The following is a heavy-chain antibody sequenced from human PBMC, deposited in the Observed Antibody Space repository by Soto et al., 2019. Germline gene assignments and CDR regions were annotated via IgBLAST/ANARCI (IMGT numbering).Heavy chain of an antibody. V-gene: IGHV1-69*01. D-gene: IGHD3-3*01. J-gene: IGHJ5*02. CDR2: FIPIFGTA. CDR1: GGTFSSYA. Sequence: QVQLVQSGAEVKKPGSSVKVSCKASGGTFSSYAISWVRQAPGEGLEWMGGFIPIFGTANYAQKFQGRVTITGDESTSTANMELSSLRSEDTAVYSCARDRFGVVIGNWFDPWGQGTMVTVSS. CDR3: ARDRFGVVIGNWFDP.